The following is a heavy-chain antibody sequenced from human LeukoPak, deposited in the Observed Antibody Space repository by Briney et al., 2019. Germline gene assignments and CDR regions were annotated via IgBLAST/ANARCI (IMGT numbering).Heavy chain of an antibody. V-gene: IGHV1-3*03. CDR1: GYTFTSYA. CDR3: ARDSGPSAFDI. J-gene: IGHJ3*02. Sequence: GASVTVSCTASGYTFTSYAMHWVRQAPGQRLEWMGWINAGNGNTKYSQEFQGRVTITRDTSASIAYMELSSLRSEDMAVYYCARDSGPSAFDIWGQGTMVTVSS. D-gene: IGHD3-10*01. CDR2: INAGNGNT.